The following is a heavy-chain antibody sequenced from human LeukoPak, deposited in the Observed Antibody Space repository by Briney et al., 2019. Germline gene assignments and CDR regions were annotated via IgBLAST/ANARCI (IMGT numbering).Heavy chain of an antibody. Sequence: SETLSLTCAVYGGSFSNYYWSWIRQPPGKGREGIGEINHSGSTSYNPSLKSRVTMSVDTSRNQFALKLSSVTAADTAVYYCARLSSRRFPPTYSFDRRNYFDYWGQGTLVTVSS. J-gene: IGHJ4*02. D-gene: IGHD3-22*01. V-gene: IGHV4-34*01. CDR1: GGSFSNYY. CDR3: ARLSSRRFPPTYSFDRRNYFDY. CDR2: INHSGST.